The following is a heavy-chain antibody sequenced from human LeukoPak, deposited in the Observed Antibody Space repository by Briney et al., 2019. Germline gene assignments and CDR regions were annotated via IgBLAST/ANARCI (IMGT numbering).Heavy chain of an antibody. V-gene: IGHV1-2*02. Sequence: ASVKVSCKASGYRFIDYFIHWVRQAPGQGPECMGWINPNTGDTKYVQRFQGRVTMTRDTSSSTAYMELSGLNSDDTAVYYCARDSSTAARLGYWGQGTLVTVSS. D-gene: IGHD6-6*01. CDR1: GYRFIDYF. CDR2: INPNTGDT. CDR3: ARDSSTAARLGY. J-gene: IGHJ4*02.